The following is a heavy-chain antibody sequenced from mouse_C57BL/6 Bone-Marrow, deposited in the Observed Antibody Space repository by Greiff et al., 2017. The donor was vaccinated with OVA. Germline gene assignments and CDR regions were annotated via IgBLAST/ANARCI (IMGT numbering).Heavy chain of an antibody. V-gene: IGHV5-9*01. D-gene: IGHD2-2*01. CDR1: GFTFSSYT. J-gene: IGHJ4*01. CDR3: ARRGYDGYYYAMDY. CDR2: ISGGGGNT. Sequence: DVQLVESGGGLVKPGGSLKLSCAASGFTFSSYTMSWVRQTPEKRLEWVATISGGGGNTYYPDSVKGRFTISRDNAKNTLYLQMSSLRSEDTALYYCARRGYDGYYYAMDYWGQGTSVTVSS.